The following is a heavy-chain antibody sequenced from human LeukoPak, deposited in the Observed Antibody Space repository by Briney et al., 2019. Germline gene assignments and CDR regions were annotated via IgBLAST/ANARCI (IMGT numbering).Heavy chain of an antibody. D-gene: IGHD3-9*01. CDR2: IYHSGST. J-gene: IGHJ4*02. Sequence: SGTLSLTCAVSGGSISSSNWWSWVRQPPGKGLEWIGEIYHSGSTNYNPSLKSRVTISVDKSKNQFSLRLSSVTAADTAVYYCARWGGPYYDILTPFDYWGQGTLVTVSS. V-gene: IGHV4-4*02. CDR3: ARWGGPYYDILTPFDY. CDR1: GGSISSSNW.